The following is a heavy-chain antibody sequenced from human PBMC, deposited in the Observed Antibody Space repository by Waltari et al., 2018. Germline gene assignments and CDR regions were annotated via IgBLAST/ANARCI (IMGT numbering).Heavy chain of an antibody. D-gene: IGHD4-17*01. J-gene: IGHJ2*01. CDR2: SNSDGSST. CDR1: GFTYSMYG. V-gene: IGHV3-74*01. CDR3: ARGARRTTVTTGWWYFDL. Sequence: EVQLVESGGGLVQPGGSLRLSCAASGFTYSMYGMHWVRQAPGKGRVWVSRSNSDGSSTSYADSVKGRFTISKDNAKNTVYLQMNSLRAEDTAIYYCARGARRTTVTTGWWYFDLWGRGTLVTVSS.